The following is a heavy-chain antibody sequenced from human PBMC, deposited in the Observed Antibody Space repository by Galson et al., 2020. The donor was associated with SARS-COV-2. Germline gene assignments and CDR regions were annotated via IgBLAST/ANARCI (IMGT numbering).Heavy chain of an antibody. D-gene: IGHD6-13*01. V-gene: IGHV4-61*01. CDR2: IYYSGST. CDR3: ASGGFYSSSDYYFDY. J-gene: IGHJ4*02. CDR1: GGSVSSGSYY. Sequence: SQTLSLTCTVSGGSVSSGSYYWRWIRQPPGKGLEWIGYIYYSGSTNYNPSLTSRVTISVDTSKNQFSLKLSSVTASDTAVYYCASGGFYSSSDYYFDYWGQGTLVTVSP.